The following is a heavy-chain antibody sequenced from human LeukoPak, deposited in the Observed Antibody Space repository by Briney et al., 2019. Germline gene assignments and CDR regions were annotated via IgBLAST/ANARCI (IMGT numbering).Heavy chain of an antibody. V-gene: IGHV3-23*01. CDR1: GFTFSSYA. J-gene: IGHJ4*02. Sequence: GGSLRLSCAASGFTFSSYAMSWVRQAPGKGLEWVSAISGSGGSTYYADSVKGRFTISRDNSKNTLYLQMNSLRAEDTAVYYCATGLTVTATTGLDSWGQGTQVTVSS. CDR3: ATGLTVTATTGLDS. D-gene: IGHD1-20*01. CDR2: ISGSGGST.